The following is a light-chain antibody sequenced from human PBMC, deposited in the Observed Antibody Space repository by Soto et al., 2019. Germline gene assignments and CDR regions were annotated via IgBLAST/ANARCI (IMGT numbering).Light chain of an antibody. CDR1: SSDVGGYNY. CDR3: SSYTSSSTRGVV. J-gene: IGLJ2*01. Sequence: QSVLTQPASVSGSPGQSITISCTGTSSDVGGYNYVSWYQQHPGKAPKLMIYDVSNRPSGVSNRFSGSKSGNTASLTISGLQAEDEAAYYCSSYTSSSTRGVVFGGGTKVTVL. CDR2: DVS. V-gene: IGLV2-14*01.